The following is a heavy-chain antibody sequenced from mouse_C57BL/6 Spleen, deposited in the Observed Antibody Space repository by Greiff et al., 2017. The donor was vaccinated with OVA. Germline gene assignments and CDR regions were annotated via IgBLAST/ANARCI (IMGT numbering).Heavy chain of an antibody. Sequence: EVKLMESEGGLVQPGSSMKLSCTASGFTFSDYYMAWVRQVPEKGLEWVANINYDGSSTYYLDSLKSRFIISRDNAKNILYLQMSSLKSEDTATYYCARDNWESAMDYWGQGTSVTVSS. CDR3: ARDNWESAMDY. D-gene: IGHD4-1*01. CDR1: GFTFSDYY. CDR2: INYDGSST. J-gene: IGHJ4*01. V-gene: IGHV5-16*01.